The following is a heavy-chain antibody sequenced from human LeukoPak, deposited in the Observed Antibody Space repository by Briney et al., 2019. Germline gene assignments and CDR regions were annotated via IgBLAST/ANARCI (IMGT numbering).Heavy chain of an antibody. CDR1: GGSISSYY. J-gene: IGHJ4*02. Sequence: SETLSLTCTVSGGSISSYYWSWIRQPPGKGLEWIGYIYYSGSTNYNPSLKSRVTISVDTSKNQFSLKLSSVTAADTAVYYCAKDLAVVPAAIKNGFDYWGQGTLVTVSS. D-gene: IGHD2-2*01. V-gene: IGHV4-59*12. CDR2: IYYSGST. CDR3: AKDLAVVPAAIKNGFDY.